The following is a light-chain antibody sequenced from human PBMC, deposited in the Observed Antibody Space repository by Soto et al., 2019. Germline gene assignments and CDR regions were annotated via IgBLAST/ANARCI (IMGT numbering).Light chain of an antibody. CDR3: QQYDSLPPFM. V-gene: IGKV1-33*01. Sequence: DIQMTQSPSSLAASVGDRATITCRASQDITIYLNWYQQKPGKAPKLLIYDASNLETGVPSRFSGSGSGTKSNFTSSGLLPEDSATYNCQQYDSLPPFMFGRGTKVDL. CDR1: QDITIY. CDR2: DAS. J-gene: IGKJ3*01.